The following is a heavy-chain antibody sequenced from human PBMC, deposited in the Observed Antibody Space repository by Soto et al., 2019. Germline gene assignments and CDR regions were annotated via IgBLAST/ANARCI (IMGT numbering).Heavy chain of an antibody. CDR1: GGSISSYY. CDR3: ARTEVAVAGTFTFDI. CDR2: IYYSGST. V-gene: IGHV4-59*01. J-gene: IGHJ3*02. D-gene: IGHD6-19*01. Sequence: SETLSLTCTVSGGSISSYYWSWTRQPPGKGLEWIGYIYYSGSTNYNPSLKSRVTISVDTSKNQFSLRLSSVTAADTAVYYCARTEVAVAGTFTFDIGGKGKMVTVSS.